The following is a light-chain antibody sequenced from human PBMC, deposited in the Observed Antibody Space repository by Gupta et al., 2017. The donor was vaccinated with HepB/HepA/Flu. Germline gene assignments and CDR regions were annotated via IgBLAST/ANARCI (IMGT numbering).Light chain of an antibody. V-gene: IGKV1-5*03. J-gene: IGKJ4*01. CDR1: QSISSW. CDR3: QQFYSLPVT. CDR2: KAS. Sequence: DIQMTQSPSTVSASVGDTVTIICRASQSISSWLAWYQQKPGKAPKLLIYKASGLESGVPSRFSGSGSGTEFSLTISSLRPDDLATYYCQQFYSLPVTFGGGTKVEI.